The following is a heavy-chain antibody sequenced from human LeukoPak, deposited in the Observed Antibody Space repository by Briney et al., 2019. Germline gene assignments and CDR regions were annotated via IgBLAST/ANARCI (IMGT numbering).Heavy chain of an antibody. Sequence: GGSLRLSCAASGFTFSDHHMDWVRQAPGEGLEWVARIRNKANRYTTEYAASVKGRFTISRDDSENSLYLQMDSLKTEDTAVYYCARSPLGIAPFDYWGQGTLVSVSS. CDR1: GFTFSDHH. CDR3: ARSPLGIAPFDY. V-gene: IGHV3-72*01. D-gene: IGHD7-27*01. CDR2: IRNKANRYTT. J-gene: IGHJ4*02.